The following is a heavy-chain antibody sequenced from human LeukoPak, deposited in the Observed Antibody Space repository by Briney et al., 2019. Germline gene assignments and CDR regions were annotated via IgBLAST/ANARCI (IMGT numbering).Heavy chain of an antibody. V-gene: IGHV3-73*01. CDR2: IRSKANSYAT. CDR1: GFTFSGSA. Sequence: GGSLRLSCAASGFTFSGSAMHWVRQASGKGLEWVGRIRSKANSYATAYAASVKGRFTISRDDSKNTAYLQMNILKTEDTAVYYCNRLVNMVRGPTSYYYYYYMDVWGKGTTVTVSS. CDR3: NRLVNMVRGPTSYYYYYYMDV. J-gene: IGHJ6*03. D-gene: IGHD3-10*01.